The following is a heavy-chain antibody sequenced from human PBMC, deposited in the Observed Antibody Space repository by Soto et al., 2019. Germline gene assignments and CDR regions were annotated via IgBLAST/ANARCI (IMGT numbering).Heavy chain of an antibody. D-gene: IGHD6-13*01. J-gene: IGHJ6*02. CDR1: GFTFDDYT. Sequence: PGGSLRLSYAASGFTFDDYTMHWVRQAPGKGLEWVSLISWDGGTTYYADSVKGRFTISRDNSKTSLYLQMNSLRTEDTALYYCAKDSGGSSWWSGSYYAMDVWGQGTTVTVSS. CDR2: ISWDGGTT. V-gene: IGHV3-43*01. CDR3: AKDSGGSSWWSGSYYAMDV.